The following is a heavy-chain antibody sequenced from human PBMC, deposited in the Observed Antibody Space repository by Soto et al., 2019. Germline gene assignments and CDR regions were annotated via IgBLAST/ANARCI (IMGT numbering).Heavy chain of an antibody. J-gene: IGHJ3*01. Sequence: PSQTLSLTCAISGDSVSSNSPAWNWIRQSPSRGLEWLGRTSYRSKWYNDYAVSVKSRLTITQDTSKNQFSLQLNSVTPEDTALYYCARAIRPMLFDVWGQGSIVIGSS. D-gene: IGHD2-8*01. CDR1: GDSVSSNSPA. CDR2: TSYRSKWYN. V-gene: IGHV6-1*01. CDR3: ARAIRPMLFDV.